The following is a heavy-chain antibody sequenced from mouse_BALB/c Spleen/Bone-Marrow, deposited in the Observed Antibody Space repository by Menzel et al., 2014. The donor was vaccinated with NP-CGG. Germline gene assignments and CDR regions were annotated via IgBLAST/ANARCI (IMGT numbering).Heavy chain of an antibody. J-gene: IGHJ2*01. D-gene: IGHD1-2*01. CDR3: ARGNGYHFDY. CDR2: ISYSGNA. Sequence: EVQLQESGPSLVKPSQTLSLTCSVTGDSITSSYWNWIRKFPGNKLEYMGYISYSGNAYNNPSLKSRISLTRDTSKNQYYLQLNSVTTEDTATYFCARGNGYHFDYWGQGTTLTVSS. CDR1: GDSITSSY. V-gene: IGHV3-8*02.